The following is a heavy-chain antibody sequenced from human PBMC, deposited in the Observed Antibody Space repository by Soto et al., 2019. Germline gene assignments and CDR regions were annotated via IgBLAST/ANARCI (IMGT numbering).Heavy chain of an antibody. D-gene: IGHD2-2*01. Sequence: SETLSLTCAVYGGSFSGYYWSWIRQPPGKGLEWIGEINHSGSTNYNPSLKSRVTISVDTSKNQFSLKLSSVTAADTAVYYCALGYCSSTSCVEDASALHNWFDPWGQGTLVTVSS. CDR3: ALGYCSSTSCVEDASALHNWFDP. CDR2: INHSGST. CDR1: GGSFSGYY. V-gene: IGHV4-34*01. J-gene: IGHJ5*02.